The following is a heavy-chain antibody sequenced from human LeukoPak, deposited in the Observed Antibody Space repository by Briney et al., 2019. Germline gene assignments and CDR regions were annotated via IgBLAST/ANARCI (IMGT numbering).Heavy chain of an antibody. J-gene: IGHJ3*02. CDR1: GFTFDDYG. CDR3: SREDXYYGSGSPLGAFDI. D-gene: IGHD3-10*01. V-gene: IGHV3-20*04. Sequence: PGGPLRLSCAASGFTFDDYGMSWVRQAPGKGLEWVSGINWNGGSTGYADSVKGRFTISRDNAKNSLYLQMNSLRDEDTALYSCSREDXYYGSGSPLGAFDIWGQGTMVTXFS. CDR2: INWNGGST.